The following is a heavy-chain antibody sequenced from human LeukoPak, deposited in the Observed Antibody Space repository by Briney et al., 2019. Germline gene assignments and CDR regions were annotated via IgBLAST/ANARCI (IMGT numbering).Heavy chain of an antibody. CDR2: ISYDGSNK. V-gene: IGHV3-30-3*01. J-gene: IGHJ4*02. Sequence: PGRSLRLSCAASGFTFSTFRMHWVRQAPGKGLEWVAVISYDGSNKFYADSVKGRFTVSRDNSKSTLYLQMNSLRVEDTAVYYCASGGYEYDYWGQGTLVSVSS. CDR1: GFTFSTFR. D-gene: IGHD5-12*01. CDR3: ASGGYEYDY.